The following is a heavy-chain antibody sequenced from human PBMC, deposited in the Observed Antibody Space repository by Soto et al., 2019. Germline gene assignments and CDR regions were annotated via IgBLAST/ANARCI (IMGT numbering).Heavy chain of an antibody. CDR3: ARAKYDYIWGSYHPFDQ. CDR1: GKSFDNFA. J-gene: IGHJ4*02. CDR2: INVGDDKT. D-gene: IGHD3-16*02. Sequence: QVQLVQSGAEVKKPGASVRLSCKVSGKSFDNFAVHWVRQTPGQRPEWMGRINVGDDKTKYSEKFQGRVIVSYDTSATTACRELRALSSEDTAVYYCARAKYDYIWGSYHPFDQWAQGAQVTVAS. V-gene: IGHV1-3*01.